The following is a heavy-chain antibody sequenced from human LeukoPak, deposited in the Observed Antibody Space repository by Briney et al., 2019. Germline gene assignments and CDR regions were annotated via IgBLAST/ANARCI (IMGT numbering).Heavy chain of an antibody. CDR2: TYYRSKLYN. CDR3: ARGINSWYLDY. Sequence: SQTLSLTCALSGDSLSSNSAAWNWLRQSPSRGLEWLGRTYYRSKLYNDYAVSVKSRITITPDTSKNQFSLQLNSVTPEDTAVYYCARGINSWYLDYWGQGTLVTVSS. CDR1: GDSLSSNSAA. D-gene: IGHD6-13*01. V-gene: IGHV6-1*01. J-gene: IGHJ4*02.